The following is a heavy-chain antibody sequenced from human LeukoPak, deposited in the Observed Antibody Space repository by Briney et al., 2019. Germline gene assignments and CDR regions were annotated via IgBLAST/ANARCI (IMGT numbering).Heavy chain of an antibody. CDR1: GGTFSSYA. CDR3: ARDGGYCNSTSCYMGDNWFDP. V-gene: IGHV1-18*01. Sequence: ASVKVSCKASGGTFSSYATSWVRQAPGQGVERMGWIKPNSGGTNYAQKLQGRVTMTTDTSTSTAYMELRSLRSDDTAVYYCARDGGYCNSTSCYMGDNWFDPWGQGTLVTVSS. D-gene: IGHD2-2*02. J-gene: IGHJ5*02. CDR2: IKPNSGGT.